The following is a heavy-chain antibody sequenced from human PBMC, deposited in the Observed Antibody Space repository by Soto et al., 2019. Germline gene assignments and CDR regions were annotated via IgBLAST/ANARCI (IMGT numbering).Heavy chain of an antibody. J-gene: IGHJ5*01. CDR1: VASVSSNSAA. CDR2: TYFRSKWFN. Sequence: PSQTLSRTCAISVASVSSNSAAWNWIRQSPSRGLEWLGRTYFRSKWFNDYAGSVKSRITINTDTSMNHFSLQLNSVTPEDAAVYYCERARYSYDIREPTRSIYNRFDSWGQGTLVTVSS. V-gene: IGHV6-1*01. CDR3: ERARYSYDIREPTRSIYNRFDS. D-gene: IGHD3-9*01.